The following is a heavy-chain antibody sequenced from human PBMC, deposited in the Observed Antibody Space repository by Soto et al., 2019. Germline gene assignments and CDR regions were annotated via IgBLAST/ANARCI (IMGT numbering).Heavy chain of an antibody. V-gene: IGHV1-69*08. CDR3: ARDFGPTTVANHYFDY. Sequence: QVQLVQSGAEVKKPGSSVKVSCKASGGTFSSYTISWVRRAPGQGLEWMGRIIPILGIANYAQKFQGRVTITADKSTSTAYMELSSLRSEDTAVYYCARDFGPTTVANHYFDYWGQGTLVTVSS. CDR1: GGTFSSYT. CDR2: IIPILGIA. J-gene: IGHJ4*02. D-gene: IGHD4-17*01.